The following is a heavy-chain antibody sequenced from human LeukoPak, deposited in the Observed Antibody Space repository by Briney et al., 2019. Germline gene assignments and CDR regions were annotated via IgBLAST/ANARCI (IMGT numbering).Heavy chain of an antibody. CDR3: ASGETTNFDN. V-gene: IGHV4-59*01. CDR1: GGSISSYY. D-gene: IGHD4-17*01. Sequence: SETLSLTCTVSGGSISSYYWSWIRQPPGKGLEWIGYIYYSGSTNYNPSLKSRVTISVDTSKNQFSLKLSSVTAADTAVYYCASGETTNFDNWGQGTLVTVSS. CDR2: IYYSGST. J-gene: IGHJ4*02.